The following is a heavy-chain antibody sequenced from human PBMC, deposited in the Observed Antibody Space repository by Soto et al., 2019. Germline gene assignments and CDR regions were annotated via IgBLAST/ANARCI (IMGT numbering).Heavy chain of an antibody. Sequence: GASVKVSCKASGYTFTGYYMHWVRQAPGQGLEWMGWINPNSGGTNYAQKFQGRVTMTRDTSISTAYMELSRLRSDGTAVYYCARVVPAAIPPGPNNWNFDYWGQGTLVTVSS. V-gene: IGHV1-2*02. CDR3: ARVVPAAIPPGPNNWNFDY. CDR1: GYTFTGYY. D-gene: IGHD2-2*02. CDR2: INPNSGGT. J-gene: IGHJ4*02.